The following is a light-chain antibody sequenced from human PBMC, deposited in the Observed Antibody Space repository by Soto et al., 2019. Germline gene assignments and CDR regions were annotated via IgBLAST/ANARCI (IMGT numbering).Light chain of an antibody. V-gene: IGLV7-43*01. CDR2: STS. CDR3: LLYYGGQLGV. Sequence: QTVVTQDPSLTVSPGGTVTLTCASSTGAVTSGYYPNWFQQKPGQAPRALIYSTSNKYSWTPARFSGSLLGGKAALTLSGVQPEDEAEYYCLLYYGGQLGVFGGGTKVTVL. CDR1: TGAVTSGYY. J-gene: IGLJ2*01.